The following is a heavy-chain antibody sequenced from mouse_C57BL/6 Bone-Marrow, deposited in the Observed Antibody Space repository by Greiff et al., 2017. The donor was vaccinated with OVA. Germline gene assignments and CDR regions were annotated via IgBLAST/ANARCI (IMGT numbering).Heavy chain of an antibody. CDR3: ARAEVLLPAPAHYWYFDV. CDR2: INPSNGGT. Sequence: QVQLQQPGTELVKPGASVKLSCKASGYTFTSYWMHWVKQRPGQGLEWIGNINPSNGGTNYNEKFKSKATLTVDKSSSTAYMQLSSLTSEDSAVYYCARAEVLLPAPAHYWYFDVWGTGTTVTGSS. J-gene: IGHJ1*03. D-gene: IGHD1-1*01. V-gene: IGHV1-53*01. CDR1: GYTFTSYW.